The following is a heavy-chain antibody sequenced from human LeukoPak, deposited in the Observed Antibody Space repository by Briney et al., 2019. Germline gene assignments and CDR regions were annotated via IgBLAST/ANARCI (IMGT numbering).Heavy chain of an antibody. CDR1: GGSISSYY. D-gene: IGHD3-10*02. CDR2: IYYSGST. V-gene: IGHV4-59*01. Sequence: SETLSLTCTVSGGSISSYYWSWIRQPPGKGLEWIGYIYYSGSTNYNPSLKSRVTISVDTSKNQFSLKLSSLTAADTAVYYCAVTYYYDRGGFDYWGQGTLVTVSS. J-gene: IGHJ4*02. CDR3: AVTYYYDRGGFDY.